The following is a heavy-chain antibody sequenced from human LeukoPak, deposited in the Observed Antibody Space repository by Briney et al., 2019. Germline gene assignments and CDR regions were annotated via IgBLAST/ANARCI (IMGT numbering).Heavy chain of an antibody. D-gene: IGHD6-13*01. Sequence: VASVKVSCKASGYTFTGYYMHWVRQAPGQGLEWMGWINPNSGGTNYAQKFQGRVTMTRGTSISTAYMELSRLRSDDTAVYYCARVPIAAAGTLFDYWGQGTPVTVSS. J-gene: IGHJ4*02. V-gene: IGHV1-2*02. CDR2: INPNSGGT. CDR3: ARVPIAAAGTLFDY. CDR1: GYTFTGYY.